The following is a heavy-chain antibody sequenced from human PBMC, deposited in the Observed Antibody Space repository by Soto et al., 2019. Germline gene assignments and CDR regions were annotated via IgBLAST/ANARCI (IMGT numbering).Heavy chain of an antibody. Sequence: PSETLSLTCNVSAGYISTGNYYWSWIRQSPGKGLEWIGHIYYSGTTYYNPSLKSRITISVDASKNQFSLNLSSVTAADTAIYYCVSRKQQVAMVEYWGQGNLVTVSS. J-gene: IGHJ4*02. D-gene: IGHD6-13*01. V-gene: IGHV4-30-4*01. CDR2: IYYSGTT. CDR1: AGYISTGNYY. CDR3: VSRKQQVAMVEY.